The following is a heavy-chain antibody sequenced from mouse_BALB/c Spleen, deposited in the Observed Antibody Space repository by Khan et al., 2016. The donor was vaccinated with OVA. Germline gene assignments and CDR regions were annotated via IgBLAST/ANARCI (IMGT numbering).Heavy chain of an antibody. V-gene: IGHV3-8*02. Sequence: VQLKESGPSLVKPSQTLSLTSSVTGDSITTGYWNWIRKFPGNKLEYMGYIIYTGYTYYNQSLKSRISITRHTSNNQYYLQLNSVTDEDTATYYSVMSTYRYAFVYCGQGTLVTVSA. CDR3: VMSTYRYAFVY. CDR1: GDSITTGY. D-gene: IGHD2-14*01. J-gene: IGHJ3*01. CDR2: IIYTGYT.